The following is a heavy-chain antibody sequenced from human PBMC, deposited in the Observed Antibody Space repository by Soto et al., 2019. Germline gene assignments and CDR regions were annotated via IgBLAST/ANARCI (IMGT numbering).Heavy chain of an antibody. CDR1: GGSISSGGYY. J-gene: IGHJ4*02. V-gene: IGHV4-31*03. CDR3: AKVAGGSGSPYFDY. Sequence: SETLSLTCTVSGGSISSGGYYWTWIRQHPGKGLEWIGYIYYSGSTYYNPSLKSRVTISVDTSKNQFSLKLSSVTAADTAVYYCAKVAGGSGSPYFDYWGPGTLVTVSS. CDR2: IYYSGST. D-gene: IGHD3-10*01.